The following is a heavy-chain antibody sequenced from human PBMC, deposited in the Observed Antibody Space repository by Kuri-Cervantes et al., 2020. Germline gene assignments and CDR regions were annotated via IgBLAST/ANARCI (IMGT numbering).Heavy chain of an antibody. CDR1: GFSIRGYT. J-gene: IGHJ3*02. V-gene: IGHV3-21*04. Sequence: GESLKISCSASGFSIRGYTLNWVRQAPGKGLEWVSSIGGSGQYIYYADSMKGRFTISRDNAKNLLYLQMNSLRAEDTALYYCAKDSSWELLAGAFDIWGQGTMVTVSS. CDR3: AKDSSWELLAGAFDI. CDR2: IGGSGQYI. D-gene: IGHD1-26*01.